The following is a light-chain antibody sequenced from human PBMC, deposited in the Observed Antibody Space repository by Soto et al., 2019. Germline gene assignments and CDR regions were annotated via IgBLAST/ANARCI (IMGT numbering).Light chain of an antibody. CDR1: QSASSSY. CDR3: QQYDSSPPLT. Sequence: EIVLTQSPGTLSLSPGERATLSCRASQSASSSYLAWYQQKPGQAPRLLIYGASNRATGIPDRFSGSGSGTDFTLTISRLEPEDSAVYYCQQYDSSPPLTLGGGTKVDI. V-gene: IGKV3-20*01. J-gene: IGKJ4*01. CDR2: GAS.